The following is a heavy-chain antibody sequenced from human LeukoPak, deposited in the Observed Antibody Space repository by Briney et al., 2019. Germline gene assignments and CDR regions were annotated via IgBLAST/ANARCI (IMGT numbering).Heavy chain of an antibody. D-gene: IGHD5-24*01. Sequence: AGGSLRLSCAASGFIFSNYEMNWVRQAPGKGLEWVSYISSSGSTIYYADSVKGRFTISRDNAKNTLSLQMNSLRVEDTAIYYCAKDIQLSTWGLGTRVTVSS. CDR1: GFIFSNYE. V-gene: IGHV3-48*03. CDR3: AKDIQLST. J-gene: IGHJ3*01. CDR2: ISSSGSTI.